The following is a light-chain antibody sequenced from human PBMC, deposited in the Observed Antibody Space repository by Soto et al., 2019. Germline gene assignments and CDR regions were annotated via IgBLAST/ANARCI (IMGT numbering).Light chain of an antibody. J-gene: IGKJ1*01. Sequence: DIQMTQSPSSLSASVGDRVTITCRASETISTFLNWYQQKPGKAPSVLIFAASTLQSGVPSRFSGSGSGTDFTLTISSLQPEDSAIYYCQQSYSSSWTFGQGTKWIS. V-gene: IGKV1-39*01. CDR1: ETISTF. CDR2: AAS. CDR3: QQSYSSSWT.